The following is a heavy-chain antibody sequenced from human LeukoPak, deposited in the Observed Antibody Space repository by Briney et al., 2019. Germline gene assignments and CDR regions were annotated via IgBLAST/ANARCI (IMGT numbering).Heavy chain of an antibody. V-gene: IGHV3-48*01. D-gene: IGHD2-2*01. Sequence: AGGSLRLSCAASGFVFSSYSMNWVRQAPGKGLEWVSFLIVGNGNQHYADSVKGRFTISRDDAKNSLYLQMNSLRAEDTAVYYCARALVVVPAAKAVVSYNWFDPWGQGTLVTVSS. CDR1: GFVFSSYS. J-gene: IGHJ5*02. CDR3: ARALVVVPAAKAVVSYNWFDP. CDR2: LIVGNGNQ.